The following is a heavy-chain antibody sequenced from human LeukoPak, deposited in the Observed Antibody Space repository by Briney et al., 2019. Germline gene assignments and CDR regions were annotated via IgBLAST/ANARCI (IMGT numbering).Heavy chain of an antibody. V-gene: IGHV3-15*01. D-gene: IGHD3-3*01. CDR3: TTDPITIFGVVIIPVGYAFDI. Sequence: GGSLRLSCAASGFTFSSYSMNWVRQAPGKGLEWVGRIKSKTDGGTTDYAAPVKGRFTISRDDSKNTLYLQMNSLKTEDTAVYYCTTDPITIFGVVIIPVGYAFDIWGQGTMVTVSS. CDR1: GFTFSSYS. CDR2: IKSKTDGGTT. J-gene: IGHJ3*02.